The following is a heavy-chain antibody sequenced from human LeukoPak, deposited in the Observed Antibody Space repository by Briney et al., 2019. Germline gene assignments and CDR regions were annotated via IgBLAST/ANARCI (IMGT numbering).Heavy chain of an antibody. Sequence: GGSLRLSCAVSGFTFSSNSMNWIRQAPGKGLEWVSSISSSSSYIYYADSVKGRFTISRDNAKNSLYLQMNSLRAEDTAVYYCATGTSWKDVDYFDYWGQGTLVTVSS. CDR3: ATGTSWKDVDYFDY. D-gene: IGHD1-1*01. J-gene: IGHJ4*02. CDR2: ISSSSSYI. CDR1: GFTFSSNS. V-gene: IGHV3-21*01.